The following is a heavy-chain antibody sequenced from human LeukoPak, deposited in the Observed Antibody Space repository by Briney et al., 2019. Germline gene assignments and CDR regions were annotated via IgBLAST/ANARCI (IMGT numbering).Heavy chain of an antibody. CDR2: MKPDVSEI. V-gene: IGHV3-7*01. Sequence: GGSLRLSCAASGFTFSTYWISWVRQPPGDGLEWVGNMKPDVSEIHYVDSVKGRFTISRDNAKNSLYLQLNSLRAEDTAVYYCAGDGPWFGEFFDYWGQGTLVTVSS. J-gene: IGHJ4*02. D-gene: IGHD3-10*01. CDR1: GFTFSTYW. CDR3: AGDGPWFGEFFDY.